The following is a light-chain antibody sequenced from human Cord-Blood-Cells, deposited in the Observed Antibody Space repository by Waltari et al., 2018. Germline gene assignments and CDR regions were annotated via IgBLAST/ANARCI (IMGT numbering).Light chain of an antibody. CDR1: SNDVGGYNY. CDR2: DVS. V-gene: IGLV2-14*03. J-gene: IGLJ3*02. CDR3: SSYTSSSNWV. Sequence: QSALTQPASVSGSPGQPITISCTGTSNDVGGYNYVSWYQQNPGKAPKLMIYDVSNRPSGVSNRFSGSKYGNTASLTISGLQAEDEADYYCSSYTSSSNWVFGGGTKLTVL.